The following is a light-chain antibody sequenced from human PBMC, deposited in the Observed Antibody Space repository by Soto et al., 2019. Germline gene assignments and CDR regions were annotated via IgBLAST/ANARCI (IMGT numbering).Light chain of an antibody. CDR2: GAS. CDR1: QSVSSTY. V-gene: IGKV3-20*01. CDR3: QQYGSSPPFT. Sequence: EIVLTQSPGTLSLSPGERATLSCRASQSVSSTYLAWYQHNPGQAPRLLISGASTRATGIPERFSGSVSGTDFTLTISRLEPEDFAVYYCQQYGSSPPFTFGQGTKLEIK. J-gene: IGKJ2*01.